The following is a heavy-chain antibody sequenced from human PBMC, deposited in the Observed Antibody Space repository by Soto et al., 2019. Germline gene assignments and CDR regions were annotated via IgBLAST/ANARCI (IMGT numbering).Heavy chain of an antibody. CDR1: GYTFSNYG. V-gene: IGHV1-18*01. CDR3: SRFIMVGGWFDPNYYHGMDV. D-gene: IGHD6-19*01. CDR2: ISGYNGNT. J-gene: IGHJ6*02. Sequence: QVQLVQSGAEVKKPGASVTVSCKTSGYTFSNYGINWVRQAPGQGLEWMGWISGYNGNTNYAQTVQGRVTQTTDPSTGPVYMELRSLKSDDTAIYYCSRFIMVGGWFDPNYYHGMDVWGQGTTVTVSS.